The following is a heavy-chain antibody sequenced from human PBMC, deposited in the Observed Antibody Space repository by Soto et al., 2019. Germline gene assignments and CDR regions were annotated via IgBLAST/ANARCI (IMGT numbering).Heavy chain of an antibody. CDR1: CYSISSGSY. D-gene: IGHD6-19*01. J-gene: IGHJ4*01. CDR2: IYHGGTT. V-gene: IGHV4-38-2*02. CDR3: ARVHVMVVAGSTFDY. Sequence: SETLSLTCTCSCYSISSGSYCAWIRHPPGKVPDWIASIYHGGTTFYNPSLKSRITISVDTSNNQFSLKLTSVTAADTAVYYCARVHVMVVAGSTFDYWGHGTLVTVSS.